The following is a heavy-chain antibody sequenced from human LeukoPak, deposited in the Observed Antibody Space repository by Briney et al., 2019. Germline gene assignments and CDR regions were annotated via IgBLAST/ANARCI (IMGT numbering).Heavy chain of an antibody. Sequence: ASVKVSCRASGYTFTGYYIHWVRQAPGQGLEWMGWINPNSGGTDYAQKFQGRVSMTRDTSISTAYMEVSSLRSDDTAVFFCARVKDGLEYHSFDYWGQGTLVTVSS. D-gene: IGHD1-1*01. CDR3: ARVKDGLEYHSFDY. V-gene: IGHV1-2*02. CDR2: INPNSGGT. CDR1: GYTFTGYY. J-gene: IGHJ4*02.